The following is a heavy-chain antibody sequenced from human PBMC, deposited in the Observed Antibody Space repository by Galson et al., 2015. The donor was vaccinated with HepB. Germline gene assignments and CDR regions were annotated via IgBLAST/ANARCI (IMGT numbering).Heavy chain of an antibody. J-gene: IGHJ4*02. CDR1: GFTFGSYS. CDR3: ARGDFSSGYSFDF. Sequence: SLRLSCAVSGFTFGSYSMDWVRQAPGKGLEWVSSISSGSIYIYYADSLKGRFTISRDNGKNSLYLQMNSLRAEDTAVYYCARGDFSSGYSFDFWGQGTLVTVSS. V-gene: IGHV3-21*01. CDR2: ISSGSIYI. D-gene: IGHD3-22*01.